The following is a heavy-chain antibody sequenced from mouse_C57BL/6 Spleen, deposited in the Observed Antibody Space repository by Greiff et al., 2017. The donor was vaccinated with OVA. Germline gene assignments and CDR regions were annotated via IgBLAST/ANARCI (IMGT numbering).Heavy chain of an antibody. Sequence: VKLVESGPELVKPGASVKISCKASGYAFSSSWMNWVKQRPGKGLEWIGRIYPGDGDTNYNGKFKGKATLTADKSSSTAYMQLSSLTSEDSAVYFGARHYGSSYWYFDVWGTGTTVTVSS. J-gene: IGHJ1*03. V-gene: IGHV1-82*01. CDR2: IYPGDGDT. CDR1: GYAFSSSW. D-gene: IGHD1-1*01. CDR3: ARHYGSSYWYFDV.